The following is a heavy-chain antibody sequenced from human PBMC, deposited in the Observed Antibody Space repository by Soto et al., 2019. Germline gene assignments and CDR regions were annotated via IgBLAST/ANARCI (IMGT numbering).Heavy chain of an antibody. CDR2: INPNSGGT. CDR1: GYTFTGYY. Sequence: ASVKVSCKASGYTFTGYYMHWVRQAPGQGLEWMGWINPNSGGTNYAQKFQGRVTMTRDTSISTAYMELSRLRSDDTAVYYCARGKGSSWYLFNYWGQGTLVTVSS. D-gene: IGHD6-13*01. J-gene: IGHJ4*02. V-gene: IGHV1-2*02. CDR3: ARGKGSSWYLFNY.